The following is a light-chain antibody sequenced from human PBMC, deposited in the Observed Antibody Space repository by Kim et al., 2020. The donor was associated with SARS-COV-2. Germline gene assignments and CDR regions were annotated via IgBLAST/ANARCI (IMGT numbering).Light chain of an antibody. J-gene: IGKJ4*01. CDR2: SAF. Sequence: ATVGETVTITGRASQGINSNLAWYQQRPGKAPNLLIYSAFTLHSGVPSRFSGSGSGTDFTLTITSLQPEDFATYHCQQHHSFPLTFGGGTKVDIK. V-gene: IGKV1-9*01. CDR1: QGINSN. CDR3: QQHHSFPLT.